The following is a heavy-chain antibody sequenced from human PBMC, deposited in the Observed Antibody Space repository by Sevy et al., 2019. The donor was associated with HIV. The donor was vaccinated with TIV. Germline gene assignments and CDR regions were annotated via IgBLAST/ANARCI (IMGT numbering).Heavy chain of an antibody. D-gene: IGHD3-22*01. Sequence: ASVKVSCKASGGTFSSYAISWVRQAPGQGLEWMGGIIPIFGTANYAQKFQGRVTITADESTSTAYMELGSLRSEDTAVYYCARVPYYDSSGYYPGDYWGQGTLVTVSS. CDR1: GGTFSSYA. J-gene: IGHJ4*02. CDR3: ARVPYYDSSGYYPGDY. V-gene: IGHV1-69*13. CDR2: IIPIFGTA.